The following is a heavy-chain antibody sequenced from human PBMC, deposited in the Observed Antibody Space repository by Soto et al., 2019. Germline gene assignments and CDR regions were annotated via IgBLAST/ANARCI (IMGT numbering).Heavy chain of an antibody. Sequence: EVQLVESGGGLVQPGGPLRLSCAASGFTFSSYWMHWVRQAPGKGLVWVSRINSDGRSTSYADSVKGRFTISRDNAKNTLYLQMNSLRAEDTAVYYCASYYGSGIYHPKYWGQGTLVTVAS. CDR2: INSDGRST. D-gene: IGHD3-10*01. CDR3: ASYYGSGIYHPKY. V-gene: IGHV3-74*01. J-gene: IGHJ4*02. CDR1: GFTFSSYW.